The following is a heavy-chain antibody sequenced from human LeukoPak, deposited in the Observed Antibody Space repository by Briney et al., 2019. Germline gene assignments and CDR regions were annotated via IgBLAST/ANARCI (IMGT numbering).Heavy chain of an antibody. CDR1: GFTFSSYG. Sequence: PGGSLRLSCAASGFTFSSYGMHWVRQAPGKGLEWVAVISYDGSNKYYADSVKGRFTISRDNSKNTLYLQMNSLRAEDTAVYYCAKPPARWLVPNYFDYWGQGTLVTVSS. D-gene: IGHD6-19*01. CDR2: ISYDGSNK. J-gene: IGHJ4*02. CDR3: AKPPARWLVPNYFDY. V-gene: IGHV3-30*18.